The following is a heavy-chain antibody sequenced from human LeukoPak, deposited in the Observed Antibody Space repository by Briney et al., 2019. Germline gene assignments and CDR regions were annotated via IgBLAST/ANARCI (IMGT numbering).Heavy chain of an antibody. CDR3: ARVGSEDTGWYFYYYHMDV. CDR2: ISSSGSTI. Sequence: AGGSLSLSCAASGFTFSDYYMSWIRQAPGKGLEWVSYISSSGSTIYYADSVKGRFTISRDNAKNSLYLQMNSLRAEDTAVYYCARVGSEDTGWYFYYYHMDVWGKGTTVTVSS. D-gene: IGHD1-26*01. CDR1: GFTFSDYY. J-gene: IGHJ6*03. V-gene: IGHV3-11*04.